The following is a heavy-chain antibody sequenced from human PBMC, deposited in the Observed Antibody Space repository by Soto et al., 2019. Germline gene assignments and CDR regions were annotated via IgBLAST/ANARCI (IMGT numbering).Heavy chain of an antibody. CDR3: ARVSGRTGRYCSSTSCSV. J-gene: IGHJ6*04. CDR1: GGSFSGYY. Sequence: QVQLQQWGAGLLKPSETLSLTCAVYGGSFSGYYWSWIRQPPGKGLEWIGEINHSGSTNYNPSLKSRVTISVDTSKNQFSLKLSSVTAADTAVYYCARVSGRTGRYCSSTSCSVWGKGTTVTVSS. CDR2: INHSGST. V-gene: IGHV4-34*01. D-gene: IGHD2-2*01.